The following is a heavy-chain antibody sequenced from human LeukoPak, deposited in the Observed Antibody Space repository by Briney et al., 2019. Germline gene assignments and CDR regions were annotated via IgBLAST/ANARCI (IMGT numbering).Heavy chain of an antibody. CDR2: IIPIFGTA. CDR1: GGPFSSYT. J-gene: IGHJ4*02. D-gene: IGHD2-21*02. CDR3: ARGRVVVTADYYFDY. Sequence: SVKVSCKASGGPFSSYTISWVRQAPGQGLEWMGGIIPIFGTANYAQKFQGRVTITTDESTSTAYMELSSLRSEDTAVYYCARGRVVVTADYYFDYWGQGTLVTVSS. V-gene: IGHV1-69*05.